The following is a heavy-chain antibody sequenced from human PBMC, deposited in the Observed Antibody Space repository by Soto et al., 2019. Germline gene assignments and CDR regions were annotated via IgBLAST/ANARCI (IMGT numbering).Heavy chain of an antibody. CDR2: VNSDGTTT. CDR1: AIIFVSYW. D-gene: IGHD5-18*01. CDR3: VREGYNFGYYFDY. J-gene: IGHJ4*02. Sequence: WGSLRLSCTASAIIFVSYWIRFFGHSPGKWLVWVSRVNSDGTTTSYADSVKGRFTISRDNAKNTLYLQMNSLRAEDTAVYYCVREGYNFGYYFDYWGRGTLVTVSS. V-gene: IGHV3-74*01.